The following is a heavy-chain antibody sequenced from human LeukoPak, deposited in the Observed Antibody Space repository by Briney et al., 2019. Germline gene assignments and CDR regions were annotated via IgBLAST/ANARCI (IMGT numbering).Heavy chain of an antibody. Sequence: SETLSLTCTVSGDSISRSTYYWAWIRQPPGKGLEWIGSVYYGRSPYFNPSLESRATISVDTSKNHFSLKMSSVTAADTAVHYCARSSGTGTFSYWGQGTLVTVSS. V-gene: IGHV4-39*02. CDR3: ARSSGTGTFSY. CDR2: VYYGRSP. J-gene: IGHJ4*02. CDR1: GDSISRSTYY. D-gene: IGHD6-25*01.